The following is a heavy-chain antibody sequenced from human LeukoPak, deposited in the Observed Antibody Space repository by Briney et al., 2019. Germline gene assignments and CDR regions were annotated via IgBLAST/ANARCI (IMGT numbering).Heavy chain of an antibody. CDR3: ARRGSSWYFDY. Sequence: GGSLRLSCAASGFTVSSNYMSWVRQAPGKGLEWVSVIYSGGSTYYADSVKGRFTISRDNSKNTLYLQMNRLRAEDTAVYYCARRGSSWYFDYWGQGTLVTVSS. CDR1: GFTVSSNY. V-gene: IGHV3-53*01. J-gene: IGHJ4*02. D-gene: IGHD6-13*01. CDR2: IYSGGST.